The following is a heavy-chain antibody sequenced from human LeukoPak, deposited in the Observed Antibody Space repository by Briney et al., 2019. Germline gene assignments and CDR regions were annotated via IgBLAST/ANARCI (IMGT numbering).Heavy chain of an antibody. Sequence: PGGSLRLSCAASGFTFSTYWMHWVRQAPGKGLVWVSRINTDGDYTSYADSVKGRFTISRDNAKNSLYLQMNSLRAEDTALYYCANSADKRLIQYFQHWGQGTLVTVSS. D-gene: IGHD1-26*01. CDR3: ANSADKRLIQYFQH. CDR1: GFTFSTYW. V-gene: IGHV3-74*01. CDR2: INTDGDYT. J-gene: IGHJ1*01.